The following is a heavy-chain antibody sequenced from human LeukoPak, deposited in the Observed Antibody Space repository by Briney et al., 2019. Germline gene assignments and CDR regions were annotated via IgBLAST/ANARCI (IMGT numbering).Heavy chain of an antibody. J-gene: IGHJ4*02. V-gene: IGHV4-39*01. D-gene: IGHD5-18*01. CDR1: GGSISSSSYY. CDR3: ASGGEQLSPYEPFSF. CDR2: FYYGGST. Sequence: SVTLSLTCTVSGGSISSSSYYWAWIRQPPGKGLEWIGTFYYGGSTYHNPPLQSRVTISVDTSKNQFSLRPTSVTAADTAVYCCASGGEQLSPYEPFSFWGQGTLVTVSS.